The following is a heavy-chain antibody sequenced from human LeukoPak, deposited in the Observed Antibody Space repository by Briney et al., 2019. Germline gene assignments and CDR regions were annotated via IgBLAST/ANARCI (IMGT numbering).Heavy chain of an antibody. CDR2: IYHSGST. D-gene: IGHD3-22*01. CDR1: GGSISSGGYS. CDR3: ARTPKGYYDSSGYFDY. J-gene: IGHJ4*02. V-gene: IGHV4-30-2*01. Sequence: PSETLSLTCAVSGGSISSGGYSWSWIRQPPGKGLEWIGYIYHSGSTYYNPSLKSRVTISVDRSKNQFSLKLSSVTAADTAVYYCARTPKGYYDSSGYFDYWGQGTLVTVSS.